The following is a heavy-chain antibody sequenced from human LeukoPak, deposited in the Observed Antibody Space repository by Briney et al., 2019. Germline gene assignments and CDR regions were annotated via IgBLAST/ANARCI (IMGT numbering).Heavy chain of an antibody. Sequence: SETLSLTCTVSGGSISGYYWGWIRQPPGKGLEWIGSIYHSGSTHYNPSLKSRVTISVDTSKNQFSLKLSSVTAADTAVYYCARSLTMIVVPFGIWGQGTMVTVSS. CDR3: ARSLTMIVVPFGI. V-gene: IGHV4-38-2*02. CDR2: IYHSGST. CDR1: GGSISGYY. J-gene: IGHJ3*02. D-gene: IGHD3-22*01.